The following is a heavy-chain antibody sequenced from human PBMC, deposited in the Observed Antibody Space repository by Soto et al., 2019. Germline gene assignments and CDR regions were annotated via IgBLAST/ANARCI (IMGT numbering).Heavy chain of an antibody. Sequence: EVLLQQSRAEAMKPGSVVKMSCEVSGITFSDLHMHWVKQAPGTGLEWVGLVEVENDERLYAEKYRGRLNINTDTSREISYMELTSLTSDATAIYFCAAVRGSLGSLSFDSWGQGTPVTFSA. CDR1: GITFSDLH. CDR3: AAVRGSLGSLSFDS. CDR2: VEVENDER. V-gene: IGHV1-69-2*01. D-gene: IGHD1-26*01. J-gene: IGHJ4*02.